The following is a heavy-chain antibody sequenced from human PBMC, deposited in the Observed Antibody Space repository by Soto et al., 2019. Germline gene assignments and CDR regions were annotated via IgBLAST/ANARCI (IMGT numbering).Heavy chain of an antibody. J-gene: IGHJ4*02. D-gene: IGHD7-27*01. CDR3: ARAGWGELEY. Sequence: SETLSLTCTVSGGSISSYYWSWIRQPPGKGLEWIGYIYYSGGTNYNPSLKSRVTISVDTSKNQFSLKLSSVTAADTDVYYCARAGWGELEYWGQGTLVTVSS. V-gene: IGHV4-59*01. CDR2: IYYSGGT. CDR1: GGSISSYY.